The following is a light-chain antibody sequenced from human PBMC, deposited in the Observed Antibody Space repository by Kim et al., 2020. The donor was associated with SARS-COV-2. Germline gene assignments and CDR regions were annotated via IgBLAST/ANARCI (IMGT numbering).Light chain of an antibody. CDR2: DAS. CDR3: HQRSSWPGT. V-gene: IGKV3-11*01. CDR1: QGVSNY. J-gene: IGKJ1*01. Sequence: EIVLTQSPATPSLSPGDRATLSCRASQGVSNYLAWYQQKPGQAPRLLISDASNRATGIPARFSGSGSGTDFTLTISSLEPEDFTFYYCHQRSSWPGTFGQGTKVDIK.